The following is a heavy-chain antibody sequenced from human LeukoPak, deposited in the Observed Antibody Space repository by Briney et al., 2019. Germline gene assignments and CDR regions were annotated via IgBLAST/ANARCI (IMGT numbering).Heavy chain of an antibody. CDR2: ISCDGVSA. D-gene: IGHD6-13*01. CDR1: GFTFDQYP. Sequence: GGSLRLSCAASGFTFDQYPMHWFRQVQGKGLEWVSVISCDGVSAYYAHSVKGRCTISRDSSKNSLYLQMNSLRTEDTALYYCAKGRVIYSTQSATDYWGQGTLVTVSS. CDR3: AKGRVIYSTQSATDY. V-gene: IGHV3-43*01. J-gene: IGHJ4*02.